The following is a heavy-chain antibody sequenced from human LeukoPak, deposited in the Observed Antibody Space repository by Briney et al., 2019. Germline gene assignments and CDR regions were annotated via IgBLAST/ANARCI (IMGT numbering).Heavy chain of an antibody. D-gene: IGHD3-22*01. Sequence: PSETLSLTCTVSGGSISSHYWSWIRQPAGKGLEWIGRISNSGSTNYNSSLKSRVTMSVDTSKNQCSLKLSSVTAADTAVYYCARLNYDRSGHRLDSWGQGTLITVSS. J-gene: IGHJ4*02. CDR2: ISNSGST. CDR3: ARLNYDRSGHRLDS. V-gene: IGHV4-4*07. CDR1: GGSISSHY.